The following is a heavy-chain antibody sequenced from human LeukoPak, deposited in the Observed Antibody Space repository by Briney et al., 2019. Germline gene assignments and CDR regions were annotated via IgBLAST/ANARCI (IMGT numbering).Heavy chain of an antibody. J-gene: IGHJ5*02. CDR3: ARAGHFGVVINNWFDP. CDR2: IYHSGST. D-gene: IGHD3-3*01. Sequence: SETLSLTCTVSGGSISSGGYYWSWNRQPPGKGLEWIGYIYHSGSTYYNPSLKSRVTISIDTSKNQFSLKLSSVTAADTAVYYCARAGHFGVVINNWFDPWGQGTLVTVSS. CDR1: GGSISSGGYY. V-gene: IGHV4-30-2*01.